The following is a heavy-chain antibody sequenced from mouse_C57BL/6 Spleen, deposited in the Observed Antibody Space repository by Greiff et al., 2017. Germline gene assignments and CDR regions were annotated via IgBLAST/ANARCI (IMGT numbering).Heavy chain of an antibody. J-gene: IGHJ1*03. D-gene: IGHD1-1*01. Sequence: QVQLQQSGPELVKPGASVKLSCKASGYTFTSYDINWVKQRPGQGLEWIGWIYPRDGSTKYNEKFKGKATLTVDTSSSTAYMELHSLTSADSAVYFCARGVTTVVPRFDGWGTGTTVTVSS. CDR1: GYTFTSYD. V-gene: IGHV1-85*01. CDR3: ARGVTTVVPRFDG. CDR2: IYPRDGST.